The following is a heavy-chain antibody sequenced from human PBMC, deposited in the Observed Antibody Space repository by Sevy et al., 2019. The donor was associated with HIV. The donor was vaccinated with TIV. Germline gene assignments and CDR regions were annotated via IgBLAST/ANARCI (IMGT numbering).Heavy chain of an antibody. CDR2: IYHSGST. D-gene: IGHD6-13*01. V-gene: IGHV4-38-2*01. CDR1: GYSISSGYY. CDR3: ARAGQQLVLYYFDY. J-gene: IGHJ4*02. Sequence: SETLSLTCAVSGYSISSGYYWGWIRQPPGKGLEWIGSIYHSGSTYYNPSLKSRVTISVDTSKNQFSLKLSSVTAADTAVYYCARAGQQLVLYYFDYWGQGTLVNVSS.